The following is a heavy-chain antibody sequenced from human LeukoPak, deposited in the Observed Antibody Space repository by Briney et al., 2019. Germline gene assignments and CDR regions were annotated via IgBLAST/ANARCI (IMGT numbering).Heavy chain of an antibody. Sequence: GGSLRLSCAASGFTFSSYAMSWVRQAPGKGLEWVSAISASGGSTYYADSVKGRSTISRDNSKNTLYLHMNSLRAEDTAVYYCARDYGSGSYYSGYWGQGTLVTVSS. V-gene: IGHV3-23*01. J-gene: IGHJ4*02. D-gene: IGHD3-10*01. CDR3: ARDYGSGSYYSGY. CDR2: ISASGGST. CDR1: GFTFSSYA.